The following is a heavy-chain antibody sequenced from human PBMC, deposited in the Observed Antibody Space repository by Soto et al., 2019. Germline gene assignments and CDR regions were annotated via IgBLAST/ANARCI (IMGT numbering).Heavy chain of an antibody. CDR2: ISSGGAVS. CDR1: GFVFSDYY. J-gene: IGHJ5*02. CDR3: ARRLTGRTTGDWFDP. D-gene: IGHD1-1*01. Sequence: VQLVESGGGLVKPGGSLRLSCAASGFVFSDYYMTWIRQAPGKGLEWISDISSGGAVSNFADSVRGRFTISRDNTNNSLYLQMNKLEAEDTPIYYCARRLTGRTTGDWFDPWGQGTLVTVSS. V-gene: IGHV3-11*01.